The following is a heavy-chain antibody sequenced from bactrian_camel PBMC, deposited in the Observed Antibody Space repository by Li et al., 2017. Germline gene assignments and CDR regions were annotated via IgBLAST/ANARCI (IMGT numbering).Heavy chain of an antibody. Sequence: QLVESGGGSVQAGGSLTLSCAASGYTTRSKCMGWFRHPPGKREMREAVATIDTDGGTFYAASVKGRFTISKDNVKNTVFLQMNNLKPEDTAMYVCAINPDYGYCSDGAWAYTRWGQGTQVTVS. CDR3: AINPDYGYCSDGAWAYTR. CDR2: IDTDGGT. CDR1: GYTTRSKC. D-gene: IGHD5*01. J-gene: IGHJ4*01. V-gene: IGHV3S53*01.